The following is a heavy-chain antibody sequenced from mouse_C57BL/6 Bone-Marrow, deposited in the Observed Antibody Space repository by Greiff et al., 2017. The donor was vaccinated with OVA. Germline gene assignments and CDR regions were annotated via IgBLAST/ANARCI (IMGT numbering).Heavy chain of an antibody. D-gene: IGHD2-4*01. J-gene: IGHJ1*03. CDR2: IDPEDGET. CDR1: GFNIKDYY. V-gene: IGHV14-2*01. Sequence: EVKLVESGAELVKPGASVKLSCTASGFNIKDYYMHWVKQRTEQGLEWIGRIDPEDGETKYAPKFQGKATITADTSSNTAYLQLSSLTSEDTAVYYCAEDHYDYDVWYFDVWGTGTTVTVSS. CDR3: AEDHYDYDVWYFDV.